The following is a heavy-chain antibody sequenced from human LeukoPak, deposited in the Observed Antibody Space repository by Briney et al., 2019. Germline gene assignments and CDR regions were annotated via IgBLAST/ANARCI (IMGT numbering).Heavy chain of an antibody. CDR1: GGSISADY. CDR3: ARQRYGDYDY. CDR2: IYHTGSN. V-gene: IGHV4-59*08. D-gene: IGHD4-17*01. J-gene: IGHJ4*02. Sequence: PSETLSLTCTVSGGSISADYWSWIRQPPGKGLEWIGYIYHTGSNNYNPSLKSRVTMSVDTSKNQFSLNLKSVTAADTAVYYCARQRYGDYDYWGQGTLVTVSS.